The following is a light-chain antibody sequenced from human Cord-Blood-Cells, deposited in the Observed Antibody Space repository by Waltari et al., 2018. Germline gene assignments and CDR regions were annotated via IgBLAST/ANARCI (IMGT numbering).Light chain of an antibody. CDR2: GKN. CDR3: NSRDSSGNHLV. Sequence: SSELTQDPAVSVALGQTVRITCQGDSLRSYYASWYQQKPGQAPLLVIYGKNNPHSGTPHRFSGSSSGNTASLTITGAQAEDEADYYCNSRDSSGNHLVFGGGTKLTVL. V-gene: IGLV3-19*01. CDR1: SLRSYY. J-gene: IGLJ3*02.